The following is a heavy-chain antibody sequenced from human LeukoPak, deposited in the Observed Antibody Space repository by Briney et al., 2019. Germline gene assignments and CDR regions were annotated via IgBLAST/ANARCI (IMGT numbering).Heavy chain of an antibody. D-gene: IGHD2-2*01. CDR3: ARDAPPYCSSTSCYDY. CDR1: GGTFSSYA. CDR2: ISGNNGNT. Sequence: ASVKVSCKASGGTFSSYAISWVRQAPGQGLEWMGWISGNNGNTNYAQKLRGRVTMTTDTSTSTAYMELRSLSSDDTAAYYCARDAPPYCSSTSCYDYWGQGTLVTVSS. V-gene: IGHV1-18*01. J-gene: IGHJ4*02.